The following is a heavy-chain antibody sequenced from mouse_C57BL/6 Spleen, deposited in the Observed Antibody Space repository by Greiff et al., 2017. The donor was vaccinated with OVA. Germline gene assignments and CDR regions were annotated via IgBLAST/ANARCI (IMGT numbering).Heavy chain of an antibody. CDR2: IDPSDSYT. Sequence: VQLQQPGAELVMPGASVKLSCKASGYTFTSYWMHWVKQRPGQGLEWIGEIDPSDSYTNYTQKFKGKSTLTVDKSSSTAYMQLSSLTSEDSAVYCCARSPRGYFDYWGQGTTLTVSS. J-gene: IGHJ2*01. CDR3: ARSPRGYFDY. V-gene: IGHV1-69*01. D-gene: IGHD2-10*02. CDR1: GYTFTSYW.